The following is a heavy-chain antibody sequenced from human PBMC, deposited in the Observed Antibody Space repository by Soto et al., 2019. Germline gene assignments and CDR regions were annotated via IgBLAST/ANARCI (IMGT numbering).Heavy chain of an antibody. J-gene: IGHJ4*02. CDR1: GFTFSNAW. Sequence: GGSLRLSCAASGFTFSNAWMSWVRQAPGKGLEWVGRIKSKTDGGTTDYAAPVKGRFTISRDDSKNTLYLQMNSLKTEDTAVYYCLSYLDAYSSSSGGIFDYWGQGTLVTVSS. V-gene: IGHV3-15*01. CDR3: LSYLDAYSSSSGGIFDY. D-gene: IGHD6-6*01. CDR2: IKSKTDGGTT.